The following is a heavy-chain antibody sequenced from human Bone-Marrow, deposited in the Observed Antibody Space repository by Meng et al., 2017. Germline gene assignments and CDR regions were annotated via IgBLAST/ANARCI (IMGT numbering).Heavy chain of an antibody. CDR2: IYYSGST. V-gene: IGHV4-31*03. J-gene: IGHJ6*02. Sequence: LRLSCTVSGGSISSGGYYWSWIRQHPGKGLEWIGYIYYSGSTYYNPSLKSRVTISVDTSKNQFSLKLSSVTAADTAVYYCARDPYCSGGSCYSDDYYYYYGMDVWGQGTTVTVSS. CDR1: GGSISSGGYY. CDR3: ARDPYCSGGSCYSDDYYYYYGMDV. D-gene: IGHD2-15*01.